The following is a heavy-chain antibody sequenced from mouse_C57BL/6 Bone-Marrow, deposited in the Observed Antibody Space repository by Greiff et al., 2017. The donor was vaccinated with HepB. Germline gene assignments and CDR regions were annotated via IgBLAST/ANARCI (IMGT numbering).Heavy chain of an antibody. CDR2: INPNNGGT. D-gene: IGHD1-1*01. J-gene: IGHJ2*01. CDR1: GYTFTDYN. Sequence: VQLQQSGPELVKPGASVKMSCKASGYTFTDYNMHWVKQSHGKSLEWIGYINPNNGGTSYNQKFKGKATLTVNKSSSTAYMELRSLTSEDSAVYYCASDYGSSYVDYFDYWGQGTTLTVSS. CDR3: ASDYGSSYVDYFDY. V-gene: IGHV1-22*01.